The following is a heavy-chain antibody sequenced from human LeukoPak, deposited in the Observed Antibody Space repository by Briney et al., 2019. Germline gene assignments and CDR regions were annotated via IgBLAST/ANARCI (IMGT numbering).Heavy chain of an antibody. CDR3: ARTLSGITMIVVVTLDY. J-gene: IGHJ4*02. Sequence: ASVKVSCKASGYTFTSYDINWVRQATGQGLEWMGWMNPNSGNTGYAQKLQGRVTMTTDTSTSTAYMELRSLRSDDTAVYYCARTLSGITMIVVVTLDYWGQGTLVTVSS. CDR1: GYTFTSYD. V-gene: IGHV1-8*02. D-gene: IGHD3-22*01. CDR2: MNPNSGNT.